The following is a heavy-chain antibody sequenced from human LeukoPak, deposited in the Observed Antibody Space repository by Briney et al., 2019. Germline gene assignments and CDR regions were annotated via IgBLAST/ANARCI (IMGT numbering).Heavy chain of an antibody. V-gene: IGHV3-23*01. CDR1: GFTFSSQG. CDR2: ITGSGSIT. CDR3: AKMQGYFDY. Sequence: GGSLRLSCAASGFTFSSQGMSWVRQAPGKGLEWVSAITGSGSITYYSDSVKGRFTISRDNSENTVYLQLNSLRVEDTAVYYCAKMQGYFDYWGQGTLVTVSS. J-gene: IGHJ4*02.